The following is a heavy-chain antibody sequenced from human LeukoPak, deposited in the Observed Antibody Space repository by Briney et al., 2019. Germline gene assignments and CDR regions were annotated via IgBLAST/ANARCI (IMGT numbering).Heavy chain of an antibody. Sequence: SVEVSCKASGGIISTYGIAWVRQAPGQGLEWMGGIIPIFGTANYAQKFQGRVTITTDESTSTAYMELSSLRSEDTAVYYCARSQLGVFDYWGQGTLVTVSS. D-gene: IGHD1-1*01. CDR2: IIPIFGTA. V-gene: IGHV1-69*05. CDR3: ARSQLGVFDY. CDR1: GGIISTYG. J-gene: IGHJ4*02.